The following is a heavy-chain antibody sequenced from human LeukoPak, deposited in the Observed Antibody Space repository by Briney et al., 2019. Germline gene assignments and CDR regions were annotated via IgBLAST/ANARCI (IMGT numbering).Heavy chain of an antibody. CDR2: VYYTGDT. V-gene: IGHV4-39*07. CDR1: GGSISSSSYY. J-gene: IGHJ5*02. CDR3: ARELSYGDNYNWFDP. D-gene: IGHD4-17*01. Sequence: SETLSLTCTVSGGSISSSSYYWVWIRQPPGKGLAWIASVYYTGDTSYNPSLKSRVTISVDRSKNQFSLKLSSVTAADTAVYYCARELSYGDNYNWFDPWGQGTLVTVSS.